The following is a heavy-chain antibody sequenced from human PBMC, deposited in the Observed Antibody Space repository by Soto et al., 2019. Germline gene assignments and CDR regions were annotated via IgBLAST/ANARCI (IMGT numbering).Heavy chain of an antibody. Sequence: PGGSLRLSCAASGFTFDSYAMNWVRQAPGKGPEWVSTISGSGDYTYYTDSVEGRFTISRDNSKNMMYLQMNSLRAEDTAVYYCAKNRGLQYYFDYWGQGTLVTVSS. J-gene: IGHJ4*02. CDR2: ISGSGDYT. CDR1: GFTFDSYA. V-gene: IGHV3-23*01. CDR3: AKNRGLQYYFDY.